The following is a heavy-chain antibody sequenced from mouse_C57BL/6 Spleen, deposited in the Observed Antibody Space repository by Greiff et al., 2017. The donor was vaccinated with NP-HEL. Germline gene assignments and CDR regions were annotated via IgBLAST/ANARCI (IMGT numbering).Heavy chain of an antibody. CDR2: IYPRSGNT. J-gene: IGHJ2*01. CDR3: ARSYYGSSYNYFDY. V-gene: IGHV1-81*01. D-gene: IGHD1-1*01. Sequence: VKVVESGAELARPGASVKLSCKASGYTFTSYGISWVKQRTGQGLEWIGEIYPRSGNTYYNEKFKGKATLTADKSSSTAYMELRRLTSEDSAVYFCARSYYGSSYNYFDYWGQGTTLTVSS. CDR1: GYTFTSYG.